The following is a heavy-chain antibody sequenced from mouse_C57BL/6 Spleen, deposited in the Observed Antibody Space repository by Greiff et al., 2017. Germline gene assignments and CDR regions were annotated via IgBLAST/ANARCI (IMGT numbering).Heavy chain of an antibody. CDR2: IYPGGGYT. CDR1: GYTFTNYW. Sequence: VKLQESGAELVRPGTSVKMSCKASGYTFTNYWIGWAKQRPGHGLEWIGDIYPGGGYTNYNEKFKGKATLTADKSSSTAYMQFSSLTSEDSAIYYCARRTTEYYFDYWGQGTTLTVSS. D-gene: IGHD1-1*01. J-gene: IGHJ2*01. V-gene: IGHV1-63*01. CDR3: ARRTTEYYFDY.